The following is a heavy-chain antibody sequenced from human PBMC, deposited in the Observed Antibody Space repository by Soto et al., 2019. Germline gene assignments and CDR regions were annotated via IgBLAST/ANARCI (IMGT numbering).Heavy chain of an antibody. CDR1: GYTFTSYG. Sequence: QVQLVQSGAEVKKPGASVKVSCKASGYTFTSYGISWVRQAPGQGLEWMGWISAYNGNTNYAQKLQGRVTMTTDTPTSTAYMELRSLRSDDTAVYYCARDSNRGYYGSGSYYTNWFDPWGQGTLVTVSS. V-gene: IGHV1-18*01. D-gene: IGHD3-10*01. J-gene: IGHJ5*02. CDR3: ARDSNRGYYGSGSYYTNWFDP. CDR2: ISAYNGNT.